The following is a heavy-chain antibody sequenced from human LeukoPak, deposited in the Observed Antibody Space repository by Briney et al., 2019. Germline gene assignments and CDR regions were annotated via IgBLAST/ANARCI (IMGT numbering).Heavy chain of an antibody. CDR3: ATDHGSGSWNYYAKTFDI. V-gene: IGHV3-15*01. CDR2: VKIKTEGRSA. Sequence: GGSLILSCAASGFTFSDAWMSWVRQAPGKRLEWGGHVKIKTEGRSAAFSPPLKRRFTLSRHDPKNPLYLQINRLPTQDTAVYYCATDHGSGSWNYYAKTFDIWGRGTMVTVSS. CDR1: GFTFSDAW. D-gene: IGHD3-10*01. J-gene: IGHJ3*02.